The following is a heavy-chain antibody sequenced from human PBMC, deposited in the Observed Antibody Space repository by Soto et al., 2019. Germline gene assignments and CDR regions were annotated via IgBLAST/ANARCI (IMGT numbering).Heavy chain of an antibody. CDR2: IYHSGSI. D-gene: IGHD6-13*01. J-gene: IGHJ4*02. Sequence: SETLSLTCAVSGGSISSGGYSWSWIRQPPGKGLEWIGYIYHSGSIYYNPSLKSRVTISVDRSKNQFSLKLSSVTAADTAVYYCARRYSSSFDYGGQGTLVTVSS. CDR3: ARRYSSSFDY. CDR1: GGSISSGGYS. V-gene: IGHV4-30-2*01.